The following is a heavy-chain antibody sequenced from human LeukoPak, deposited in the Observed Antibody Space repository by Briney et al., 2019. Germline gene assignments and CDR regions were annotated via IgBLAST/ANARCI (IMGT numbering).Heavy chain of an antibody. Sequence: SETLSLTCAVYGGSFSGYYWSWIRQPPGKGLEWIGEINHSGSTNYNPSLKSRVTISVDTSKNQFSLKLSSVTAADTAVYYCARRRRAPYYYMDVWGKGTTVTVSS. V-gene: IGHV4-34*01. CDR2: INHSGST. J-gene: IGHJ6*03. CDR1: GGSFSGYY. CDR3: ARRRRAPYYYMDV.